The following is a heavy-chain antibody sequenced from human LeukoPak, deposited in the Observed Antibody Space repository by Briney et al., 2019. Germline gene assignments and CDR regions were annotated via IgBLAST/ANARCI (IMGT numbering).Heavy chain of an antibody. V-gene: IGHV4-61*01. D-gene: IGHD3-3*01. J-gene: IGHJ5*02. CDR1: GDSVSSGNYY. Sequence: SETLSLTCTVSGDSVSSGNYYLSWIRQPPGKGLDWITYMSPSGTTKYNPSLKSRVTTSVDTSRTQFSLRLSSVTAADTAVYYCARGYDFWSGYPYNWFDPWGQGTLVTVSS. CDR2: MSPSGTT. CDR3: ARGYDFWSGYPYNWFDP.